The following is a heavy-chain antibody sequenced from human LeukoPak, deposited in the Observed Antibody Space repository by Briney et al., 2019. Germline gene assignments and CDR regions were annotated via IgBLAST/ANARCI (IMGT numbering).Heavy chain of an antibody. CDR3: ARQSGTYWGPDY. CDR1: GYTFTDYY. V-gene: IGHV1-2*02. D-gene: IGHD1-26*01. J-gene: IGHJ4*02. CDR2: MNVKTGAT. Sequence: ASVTVSCKASGYTFTDYYIHWVRQAPGHGLEWLGWMNVKTGATSSAQKFPGRFTMTRDTSIGTASMEFSSLTSDDTAVYYCARQSGTYWGPDYWGQGTLVTVSS.